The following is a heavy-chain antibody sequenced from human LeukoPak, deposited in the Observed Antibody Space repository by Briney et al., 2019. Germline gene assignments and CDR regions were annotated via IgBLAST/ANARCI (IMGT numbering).Heavy chain of an antibody. J-gene: IGHJ4*02. CDR1: GGSVSSGSYY. Sequence: SETLSLTCTVSGGSVSSGSYYWSWIRQPPGKGLEWIGYIYYSGSTNYNPSLKSRVTISVDTSKNQFSLKLSSVTAADTAVYYCARVRGGYFDYWGQGTLVTVSS. CDR2: IYYSGST. CDR3: ARVRGGYFDY. V-gene: IGHV4-61*01.